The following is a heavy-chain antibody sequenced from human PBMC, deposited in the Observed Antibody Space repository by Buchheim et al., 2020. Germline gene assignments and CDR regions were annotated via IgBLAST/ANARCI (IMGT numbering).Heavy chain of an antibody. D-gene: IGHD3-16*01. J-gene: IGHJ4*02. CDR3: ARESSASWGY. V-gene: IGHV3-21*02. Sequence: EVQILESGGGLVQPGGSLRLSCAASGFTFSTYSMNWVRQAPGKGLEWLSSISSSSSHIYYAGSVKSRFTITRDDAKNSLYLQMNSLRVEDTAVYYCARESSASWGYWGQGTL. CDR1: GFTFSTYS. CDR2: ISSSSSHI.